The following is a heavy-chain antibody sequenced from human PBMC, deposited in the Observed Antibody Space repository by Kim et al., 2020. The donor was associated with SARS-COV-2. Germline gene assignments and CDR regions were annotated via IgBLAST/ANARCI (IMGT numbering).Heavy chain of an antibody. D-gene: IGHD3-3*01. CDR3: ARGAIFGVVIRTFDY. J-gene: IGHJ4*02. Sequence: PSPMIRVTISVDTSKIQFSLKLSSVTAADTAVYYCARGAIFGVVIRTFDYWGQGTLVTVSS. V-gene: IGHV4-61*02.